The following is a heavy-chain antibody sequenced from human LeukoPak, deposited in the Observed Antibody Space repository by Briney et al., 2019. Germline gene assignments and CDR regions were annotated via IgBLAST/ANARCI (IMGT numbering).Heavy chain of an antibody. J-gene: IGHJ4*02. V-gene: IGHV3-48*01. CDR1: GFTFSSYE. Sequence: GGSPRLSCAASGFTFSSYEMNWGRQAPGKGLEWISYITLSSTTIYYADSVKGRFTISRDNAKNSLYLQMNSLRAEDTAMYYCARETPDSSTWTVFDYWGQGTLVTVSS. CDR2: ITLSSTTI. D-gene: IGHD6-13*01. CDR3: ARETPDSSTWTVFDY.